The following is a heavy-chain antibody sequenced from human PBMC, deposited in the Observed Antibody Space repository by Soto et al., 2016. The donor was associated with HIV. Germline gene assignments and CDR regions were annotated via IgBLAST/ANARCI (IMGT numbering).Heavy chain of an antibody. Sequence: QVQLVQSGAEVKKPGGSVKVSCKAPEYTFTNYYMHWVRQAPGQGLEWMGWINLYSGGTKYAQRFQGRVTMTRDTSVTTAYMDLSSLTSDDTAVYYCARLGGNVFLPIRDAFDIWGQGTMATVFS. D-gene: IGHD3-16*01. CDR2: INLYSGGT. J-gene: IGHJ3*02. CDR1: EYTFTNYY. V-gene: IGHV1-2*02. CDR3: ARLGGNVFLPIRDAFDI.